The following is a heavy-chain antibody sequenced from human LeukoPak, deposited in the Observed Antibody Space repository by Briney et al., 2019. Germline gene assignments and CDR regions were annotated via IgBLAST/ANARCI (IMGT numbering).Heavy chain of an antibody. CDR2: IHSGGDT. CDR1: GFTVSNNY. D-gene: IGHD6-13*01. V-gene: IGHV3-66*01. J-gene: IGHJ5*01. CDR3: AREAAAGDS. Sequence: GGSLRLSCAASGFTVSNNYMTWVRQAPGKGLEWVSVIHSGGDTNYADSVKDRFTISRDNSKNTLYLQMNSLRPEDTAVYYCAREAAAGDSWGQGTLVTVSS.